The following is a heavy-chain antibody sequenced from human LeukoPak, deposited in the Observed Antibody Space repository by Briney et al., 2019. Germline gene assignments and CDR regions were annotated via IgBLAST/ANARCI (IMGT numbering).Heavy chain of an antibody. D-gene: IGHD6-13*01. Sequence: GGSLRLSCVASGFTFSNYGMHWVRQAPGKGLEWVAVISYDGSNKYYADSVKGRFTISRDNSKNTLYLQMNSLRAEDTAVYYCAKQMDHVQRSSWWWGFDYWGQGTLVTVSS. CDR2: ISYDGSNK. CDR1: GFTFSNYG. CDR3: AKQMDHVQRSSWWWGFDY. J-gene: IGHJ4*02. V-gene: IGHV3-30*18.